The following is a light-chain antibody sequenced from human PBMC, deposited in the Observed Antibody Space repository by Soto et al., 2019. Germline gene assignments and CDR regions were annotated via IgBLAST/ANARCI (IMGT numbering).Light chain of an antibody. CDR2: DAS. Sequence: TPSPPTFSLSPGQRDTLSCRASESVGNYLAWYQEKPGKAPRLLIYDASNRATGIPPRFSGSGSGTDFTLTISSLEPEDFAVYYCQQRSSWPPPTFGGGTKVDIK. CDR1: ESVGNY. V-gene: IGKV3-11*01. J-gene: IGKJ4*01. CDR3: QQRSSWPPPT.